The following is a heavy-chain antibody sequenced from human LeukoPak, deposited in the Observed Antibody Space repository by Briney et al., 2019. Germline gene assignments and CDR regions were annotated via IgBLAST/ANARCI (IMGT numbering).Heavy chain of an antibody. J-gene: IGHJ4*02. CDR2: ISYDGSNK. D-gene: IGHD6-19*01. CDR3: ARDRRRAGVGRVFDY. V-gene: IGHV3-30-3*01. CDR1: GFTFSSYA. Sequence: GGSLRLSCAASGFTFSSYAMHWVRQAPGKGLEWVAVISYDGSNKYYADSVKGRFTISRDNSKNTLYLQMNSLRAEDTAVYYCARDRRRAGVGRVFDYGGREPLVTVSS.